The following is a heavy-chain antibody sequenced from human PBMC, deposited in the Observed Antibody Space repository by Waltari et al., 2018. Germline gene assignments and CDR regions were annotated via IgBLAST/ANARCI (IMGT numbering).Heavy chain of an antibody. V-gene: IGHV4-59*01. CDR1: GGSISSYY. D-gene: IGHD2-8*02. CDR3: ARVHRTWYYFDY. Sequence: QVQLQESGPGLVKPSETLSLTCTVSGGSISSYYWSWIRQPPGKGLEWIGDTYYSGSTNYNRSRKRRVTISVDTSKNQCSLKLSSVTAADTAVYYCARVHRTWYYFDYWGQGTLVTVSS. J-gene: IGHJ4*02. CDR2: TYYSGST.